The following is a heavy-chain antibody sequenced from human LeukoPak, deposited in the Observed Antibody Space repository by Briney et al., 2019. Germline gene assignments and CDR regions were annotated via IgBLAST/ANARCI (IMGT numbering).Heavy chain of an antibody. Sequence: GGSLTLSCAASEFTFSSCAMSWVRQSPGEGLEWVSVSGSGGSTYYADSVKGRFTIFRDNSKNTLYLQMNSLRAEGTAVYYWAKARSRDGYKDELDYWGQGTLVTVSS. V-gene: IGHV3-23*01. CDR2: SGSGGST. CDR3: AKARSRDGYKDELDY. J-gene: IGHJ4*02. D-gene: IGHD5-24*01. CDR1: EFTFSSCA.